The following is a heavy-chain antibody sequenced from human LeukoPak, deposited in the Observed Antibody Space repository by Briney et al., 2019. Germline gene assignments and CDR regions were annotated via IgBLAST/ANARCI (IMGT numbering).Heavy chain of an antibody. CDR1: GGSISSYY. Sequence: SETLSLTCTVSGGSISSYYWSWIRQPPGKGLEWIGYIYYSGSTNYNPSLKSRVTISVDTSKNQFSLKLSSVTAADTAVYYCARPLTDGAFDIWGHGTMVTVSS. D-gene: IGHD3-16*01. V-gene: IGHV4-59*01. CDR2: IYYSGST. J-gene: IGHJ3*02. CDR3: ARPLTDGAFDI.